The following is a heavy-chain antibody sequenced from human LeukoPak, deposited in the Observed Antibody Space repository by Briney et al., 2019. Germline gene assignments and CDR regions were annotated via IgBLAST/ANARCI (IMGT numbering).Heavy chain of an antibody. CDR2: TNPNNGNI. CDR3: ATALAGSVELDY. J-gene: IGHJ4*02. Sequence: ASVKVSCKASGYTFTSYDIHWVRQAAGQGLEWMGWTNPNNGNIHYAQKFQGRVTMTRNTPISTAYMELTSLRSDDTAVYYCATALAGSVELDYWGQGTLVTVSS. D-gene: IGHD6-19*01. CDR1: GYTFTSYD. V-gene: IGHV1-8*01.